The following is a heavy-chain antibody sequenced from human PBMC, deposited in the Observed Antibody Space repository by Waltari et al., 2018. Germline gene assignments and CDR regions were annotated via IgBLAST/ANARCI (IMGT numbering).Heavy chain of an antibody. J-gene: IGHJ6*03. D-gene: IGHD1-26*01. CDR3: ANRPEVGARRHYYYYYMDV. V-gene: IGHV3-23*01. CDR2: ISGSGGST. Sequence: EVQLLESGGGLVQPGGSLRLSCAASGFTFSSYAMSWVRQAPGKGLEWVSAISGSGGSTYYADSVKGRFTISRDNSKNTLYLQMNSLRAEDTAVYYCANRPEVGARRHYYYYYMDVWGKGTTVTISS. CDR1: GFTFSSYA.